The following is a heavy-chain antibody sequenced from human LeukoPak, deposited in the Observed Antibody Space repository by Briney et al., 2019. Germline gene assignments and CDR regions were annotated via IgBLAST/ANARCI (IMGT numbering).Heavy chain of an antibody. CDR2: IYPGDSET. Sequence: GESLKISCKGSGYSFTTYWIAWVRQLPGEGLEWMGIIYPGDSETRYSPSFQGQVTISADKSITTAYLQWGSLQASYIDMYYCTRSPRDGYHDAFDIWGQGTMVTVFS. CDR1: GYSFTTYW. D-gene: IGHD5-24*01. CDR3: TRSPRDGYHDAFDI. J-gene: IGHJ3*02. V-gene: IGHV5-51*01.